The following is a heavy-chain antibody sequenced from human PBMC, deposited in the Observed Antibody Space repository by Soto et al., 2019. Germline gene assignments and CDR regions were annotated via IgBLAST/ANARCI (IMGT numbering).Heavy chain of an antibody. CDR1: GYAXTGYY. CDR2: INPNSGGT. J-gene: IGHJ6*02. D-gene: IGHD6-19*01. V-gene: IGHV1-2*02. Sequence: SXKVSFKASGYAXTGYYMNLVRQAPRQGLEWMGWINPNSGGTNYAQKFKGRVKMTRDTSISTAYMELSRLRSDDTAVYYCERDYADSSGWYLVYGMDVWGQGTTGTVSS. CDR3: ERDYADSSGWYLVYGMDV.